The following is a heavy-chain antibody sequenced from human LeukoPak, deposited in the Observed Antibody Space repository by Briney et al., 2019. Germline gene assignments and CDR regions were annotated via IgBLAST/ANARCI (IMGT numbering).Heavy chain of an antibody. CDR1: GGTFSSYA. D-gene: IGHD3-22*01. CDR3: AREAYYYDSSGYPIEYYYYYYMDV. J-gene: IGHJ6*03. V-gene: IGHV1-69*05. CDR2: IIPIFGTA. Sequence: GASVKVSCKASGGTFSSYAISWVRQAPGQGLEWMGGIIPIFGTANYAQKFQGRVTMTRDTSTSTVYMELSSLRSEDTAVYYCAREAYYYDSSGYPIEYYYYYYMDVWGKGTTVTISS.